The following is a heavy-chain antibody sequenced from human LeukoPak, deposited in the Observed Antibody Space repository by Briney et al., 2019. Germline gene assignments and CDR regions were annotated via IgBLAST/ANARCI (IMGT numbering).Heavy chain of an antibody. V-gene: IGHV3-21*01. CDR2: ISGGSSDI. CDR3: ARDPTDYRDKFYYYGMDV. Sequence: PGESLRLSCAASGFTFDTCSMNWVRQAPGKGLEWVSSISGGSSDIYYADSVKGRFTISRDNAKNSLYLQMNRLRVEDTAVYFCARDPTDYRDKFYYYGMDVWGQGTTVIVSS. J-gene: IGHJ6*02. CDR1: GFTFDTCS. D-gene: IGHD4-11*01.